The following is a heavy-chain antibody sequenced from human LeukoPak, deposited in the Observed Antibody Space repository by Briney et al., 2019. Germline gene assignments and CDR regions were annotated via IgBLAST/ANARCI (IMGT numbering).Heavy chain of an antibody. CDR3: AKAGGGSGYNPLGY. J-gene: IGHJ4*02. D-gene: IGHD5-24*01. CDR2: ISSGGDNT. V-gene: IGHV3-NL1*01. CDR1: GFTFSSYG. Sequence: GGSLRLSCAASGFTFSSYGMHWVRQAPGKGLEWVSVISSGGDNTFYADSVKGRFTISRDNSKNTFYLQMNSLRDEDTALYYCAKAGGGSGYNPLGYWGQGTLVTVSS.